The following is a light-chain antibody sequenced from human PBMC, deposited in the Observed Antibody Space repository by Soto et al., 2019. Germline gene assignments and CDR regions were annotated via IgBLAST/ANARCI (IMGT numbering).Light chain of an antibody. V-gene: IGKV3-11*01. CDR2: DAS. J-gene: IGKJ1*01. Sequence: EIVLTHSPATLSLSQGERPTFSSRASQSVSSYLAWYQQKPGQAPRLLIYDASNRATGIPARFSGSGSGTDFTLTISSLEPEDFAVYYCQQRSNWPPTFGQGTKVDIK. CDR1: QSVSSY. CDR3: QQRSNWPPT.